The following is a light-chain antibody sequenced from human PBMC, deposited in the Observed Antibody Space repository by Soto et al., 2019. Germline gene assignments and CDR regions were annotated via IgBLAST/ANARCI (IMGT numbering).Light chain of an antibody. CDR2: NNT. CDR3: GTWDDRLDGNYV. Sequence: QSVLTQPPSVSGAPGQRVTISCTGSNSNIGADYEVYWYQQFPGTAPKLLISNNTNRPSGVPDRFSGSRSGTSASLAITGLQSEDEADYYCGTWDDRLDGNYVFGTGTKVTVL. V-gene: IGLV1-40*01. J-gene: IGLJ1*01. CDR1: NSNIGADYE.